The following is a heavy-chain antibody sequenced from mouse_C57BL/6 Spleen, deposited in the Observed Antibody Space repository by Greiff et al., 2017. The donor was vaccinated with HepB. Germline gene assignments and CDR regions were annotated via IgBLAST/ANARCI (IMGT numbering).Heavy chain of an antibody. CDR2: IDPSDSYT. V-gene: IGHV1-69*01. J-gene: IGHJ2*01. D-gene: IGHD3-2*02. Sequence: VKLQQPGAELVMPGASVKLSCKASGYTFTSYWMHWVKQRPGQGLEWIGEIDPSDSYTNYNQKFKGKSTLTVDKSSSTAYMQLSSLTSEDSAVYYCARDSSGYNDFDYWGQGTTLTVSS. CDR1: GYTFTSYW. CDR3: ARDSSGYNDFDY.